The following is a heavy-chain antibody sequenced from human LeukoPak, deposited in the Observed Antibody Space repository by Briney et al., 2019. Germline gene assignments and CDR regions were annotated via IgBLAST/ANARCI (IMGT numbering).Heavy chain of an antibody. CDR1: GGTFSSYA. V-gene: IGHV1-69*13. Sequence: GASVKVSCKASGGTFSSYAISWVRQAPGQGLEWMGGIIPIFGTANYAQKFQGRVTITADESTSTAYMELSSLRSEDTAVYYCARDRDSRSYYDAFDIWGQGTMFTVSS. J-gene: IGHJ3*02. D-gene: IGHD1-26*01. CDR2: IIPIFGTA. CDR3: ARDRDSRSYYDAFDI.